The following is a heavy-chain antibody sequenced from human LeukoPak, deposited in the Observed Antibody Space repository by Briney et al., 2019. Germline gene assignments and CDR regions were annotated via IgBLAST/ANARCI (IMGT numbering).Heavy chain of an antibody. CDR3: ARASRPSNSWFDP. CDR1: GHSFSSDSF. Sequence: SETLSLTCGVSGHSFSSDSFWGWIRQPPGQRLEWIGSIHERGSTFYNPSLKSRVTISIDTSKNQFSLNVNSVTAADTAVYYCARASRPSNSWFDPWGQGTVVTVSS. D-gene: IGHD6-6*01. J-gene: IGHJ5*02. V-gene: IGHV4-38-2*01. CDR2: IHERGST.